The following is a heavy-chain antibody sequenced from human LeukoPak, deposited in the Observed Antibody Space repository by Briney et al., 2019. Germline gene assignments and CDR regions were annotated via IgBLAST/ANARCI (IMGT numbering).Heavy chain of an antibody. CDR3: ARGHCTNGVCFDY. D-gene: IGHD2-8*01. V-gene: IGHV3-21*04. J-gene: IGHJ4*02. CDR1: GFTFSSYS. CDR2: ISSSSSYI. Sequence: GGSLRLSCAASGFTFSSYSMNWVRQAPGKGLEWVSSISSSSSYIYYADSVKGRFTISRDNSKNTLYLQMNSLRAEDTAVYYCARGHCTNGVCFDYWGQGTLVTVSS.